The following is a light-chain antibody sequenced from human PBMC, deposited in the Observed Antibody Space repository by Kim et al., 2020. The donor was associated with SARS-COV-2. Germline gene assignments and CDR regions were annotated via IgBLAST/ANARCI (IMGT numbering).Light chain of an antibody. CDR2: GAS. V-gene: IGKV3-20*01. CDR1: QSVSSSY. Sequence: PGERANLSCRASQSVSSSYLAWYQQKPGQAPRLLIYGASSRATGIPDRFSGSGSGTDFTLTISRLEPEDFAVYYCQQYGSSPGYTFGQGTRLEIK. J-gene: IGKJ5*01. CDR3: QQYGSSPGYT.